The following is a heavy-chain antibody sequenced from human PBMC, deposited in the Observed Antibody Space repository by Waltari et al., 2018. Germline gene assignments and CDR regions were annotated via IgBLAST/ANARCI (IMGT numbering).Heavy chain of an antibody. Sequence: QVQLVQSGAEVKKPGSSVKVSCKASGGTFSSTAISWVRQAPGQGLEWMGGTLRNCVKSNDARKPQGRATITADDTTSASNREQRSLRAEDAAVYYVAGVPRGGGGDYYYYYGMDVWGQGTTVTVSS. CDR1: GGTFSSTA. V-gene: IGHV1-69*01. CDR2: TLRNCVKS. D-gene: IGHD3-10*01. J-gene: IGHJ6*02. CDR3: AGVPRGGGGDYYYYYGMDV.